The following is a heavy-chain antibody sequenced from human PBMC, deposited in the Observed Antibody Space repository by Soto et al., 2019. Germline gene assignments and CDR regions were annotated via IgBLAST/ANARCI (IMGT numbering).Heavy chain of an antibody. CDR2: IWYDGSKK. Sequence: QVQLVESGGGVVQPGRSLRPSCAASGFTFSRYGMHWVRQAPGKGLEWVAVIWYDGSKKYYVDSVKGRFTISRDNAKNMMYLEMNSLRVEDTAVYYCARKLYYDSDAFDFWGQGTKVTVSS. J-gene: IGHJ3*01. CDR1: GFTFSRYG. D-gene: IGHD3-22*01. CDR3: ARKLYYDSDAFDF. V-gene: IGHV3-33*01.